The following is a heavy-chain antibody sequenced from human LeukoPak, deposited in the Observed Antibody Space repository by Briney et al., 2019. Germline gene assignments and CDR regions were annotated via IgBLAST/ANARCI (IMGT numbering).Heavy chain of an antibody. D-gene: IGHD2-15*01. V-gene: IGHV4-59*01. J-gene: IGHJ4*02. Sequence: KPSETLLLTCSVSGDSISNYYWSWIRQSPGKGLEWIGYIYYSGSTNYNPPLKSRVTISVDTSKTQFSLKLSSVTAADTAVYYCARETCSGGSCFQFDFWGQGTLVTVSS. CDR3: ARETCSGGSCFQFDF. CDR2: IYYSGST. CDR1: GDSISNYY.